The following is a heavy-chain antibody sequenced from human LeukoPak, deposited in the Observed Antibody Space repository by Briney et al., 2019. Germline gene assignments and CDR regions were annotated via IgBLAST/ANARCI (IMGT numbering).Heavy chain of an antibody. CDR2: IIPILGIA. CDR1: GGTFSSYT. V-gene: IGHV1-69*02. Sequence: GSSVKVSCKASGGTFSSYTISWVRQAPGQGLEWMGRIIPILGIANYAQKFQGRVTITADKSTSTAYMELSSLRSEDTAVYYCARVLAAAGTPTDYWGQGTLVTVSS. CDR3: ARVLAAAGTPTDY. D-gene: IGHD6-13*01. J-gene: IGHJ4*02.